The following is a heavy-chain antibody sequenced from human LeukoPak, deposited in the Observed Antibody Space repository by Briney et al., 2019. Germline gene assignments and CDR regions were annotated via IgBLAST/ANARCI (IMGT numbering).Heavy chain of an antibody. Sequence: GGSLRLSCAASGFTFSSYALTWVRQAPGKGLEWVSTISGSGDNTYYADSVKGRFTISRDNSKHTLYLQMTSLRAEDTAVYYCAKGDYYDSSGPSFDYWGQGTLVTVSS. CDR2: ISGSGDNT. CDR3: AKGDYYDSSGPSFDY. D-gene: IGHD3-22*01. J-gene: IGHJ4*02. CDR1: GFTFSSYA. V-gene: IGHV3-23*01.